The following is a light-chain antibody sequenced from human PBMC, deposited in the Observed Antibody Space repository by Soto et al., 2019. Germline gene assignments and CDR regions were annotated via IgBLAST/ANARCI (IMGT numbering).Light chain of an antibody. CDR1: QSVSIY. Sequence: EIVLTQSPATLSFFPGERATLSCRASQSVSIYLDWYQQKPGQAPRLLIYDTSNRATGIPARFSGSGSGTGCPLTISSLEHEDFAVYYCHQRSNWPPEITFGQGTRLEI. CDR3: HQRSNWPPEIT. CDR2: DTS. J-gene: IGKJ5*01. V-gene: IGKV3-11*01.